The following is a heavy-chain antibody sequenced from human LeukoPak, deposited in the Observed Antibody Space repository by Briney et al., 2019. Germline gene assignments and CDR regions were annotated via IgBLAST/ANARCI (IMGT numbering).Heavy chain of an antibody. D-gene: IGHD3-10*01. Sequence: ASVKVSCKASGYTFTSYDINWVRQATGQGLEWMGWMNPNSGNTGYAQKFQGRVTMTRNTSISTAYMELSSLRSEDTAVYYCARVRTMVRGAPLGYWGQGTLVTVSS. CDR1: GYTFTSYD. CDR3: ARVRTMVRGAPLGY. V-gene: IGHV1-8*01. J-gene: IGHJ4*02. CDR2: MNPNSGNT.